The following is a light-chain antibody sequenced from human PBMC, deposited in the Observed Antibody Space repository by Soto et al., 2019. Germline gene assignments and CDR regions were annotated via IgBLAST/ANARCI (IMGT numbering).Light chain of an antibody. V-gene: IGKV3-20*01. J-gene: IGKJ4*01. Sequence: EIVLTQSPGTLSLSPGERATFSCRASQSVSSSYLAWYQQKPGQAPRLLIYAASSRATGIPDRFSGSGSGTDFTLDISRLEPEDVAVYYCQQHGASPLTFGGGTKVQIK. CDR3: QQHGASPLT. CDR2: AAS. CDR1: QSVSSSY.